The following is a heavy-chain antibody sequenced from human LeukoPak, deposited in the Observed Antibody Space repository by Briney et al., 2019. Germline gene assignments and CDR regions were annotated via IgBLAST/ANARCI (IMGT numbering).Heavy chain of an antibody. Sequence: ASVKVSCKASGYTFTSYYMHWVRQAPGQGLEWMGIINPSGGSTSYAQKFQGRVTMTRDMSTSTVYMELSSLRSEDTAVYYCARDKAQKRYFDWLPGTYYYYYMDVWGKGTTVTVSS. CDR2: INPSGGST. V-gene: IGHV1-46*01. D-gene: IGHD3-9*01. CDR1: GYTFTSYY. CDR3: ARDKAQKRYFDWLPGTYYYYYMDV. J-gene: IGHJ6*03.